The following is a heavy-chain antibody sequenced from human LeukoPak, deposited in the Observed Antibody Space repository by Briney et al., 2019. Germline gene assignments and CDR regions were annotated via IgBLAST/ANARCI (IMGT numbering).Heavy chain of an antibody. Sequence: PGGSLRLSCAASGFTFSSYAMSWVRQAPGKGLEWVSAISGSGGSTYYADSVKGRFTISRDNSKNTLYLQMNSLRAEDTAVYYCAKKDDCSGGSCQDNWFDPWGQGTLVTVSS. CDR1: GFTFSSYA. J-gene: IGHJ5*02. CDR3: AKKDDCSGGSCQDNWFDP. CDR2: ISGSGGST. V-gene: IGHV3-23*01. D-gene: IGHD2-15*01.